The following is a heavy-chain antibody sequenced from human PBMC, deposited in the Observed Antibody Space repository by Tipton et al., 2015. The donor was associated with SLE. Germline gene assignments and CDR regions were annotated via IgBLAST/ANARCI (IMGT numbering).Heavy chain of an antibody. CDR3: AKDKALTVPTPSTFDP. J-gene: IGHJ5*02. CDR1: GFRFNTYG. D-gene: IGHD4/OR15-4a*01. V-gene: IGHV3-30*02. CDR2: IRFDGSKT. Sequence: SLRLSCTAPGFRFNTYGMPWVRQAPGKGLEWVAFIRFDGSKTYYADSVKGRFTISRDNSKNTVSLEMNSLRVEDTAIYFCAKDKALTVPTPSTFDPWGQGTLVTVSS.